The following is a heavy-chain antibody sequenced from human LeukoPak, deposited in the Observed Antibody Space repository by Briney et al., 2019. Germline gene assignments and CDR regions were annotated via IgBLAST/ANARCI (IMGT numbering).Heavy chain of an antibody. CDR3: TTDRSCIAVANCDWLDP. CDR1: GFTVSSNY. Sequence: GGSLRLSCAASGFTVSSNYMSWVRQAPGKWLEWVSMIYAGGSTYYADSVKGRFTISRDNSKNTLYLQMNSLKTEDTAVYYCTTDRSCIAVANCDWLDPWGQGTLVTVSS. V-gene: IGHV3-66*01. CDR2: IYAGGST. J-gene: IGHJ5*02. D-gene: IGHD6-19*01.